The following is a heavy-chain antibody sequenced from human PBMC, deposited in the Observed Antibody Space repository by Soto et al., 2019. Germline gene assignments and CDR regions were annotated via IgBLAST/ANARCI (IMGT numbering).Heavy chain of an antibody. Sequence: GGSLRLSCAASGFTFSSYSMNWVRQAPGKGLEWVSYISSSSSTIYYADSVKGRFTISRDNSKNTLYLQMNSLRAEDTAVYYCANGAGTLEYWGQGTLVTVSS. V-gene: IGHV3-48*01. D-gene: IGHD6-13*01. J-gene: IGHJ4*02. CDR3: ANGAGTLEY. CDR2: ISSSSSTI. CDR1: GFTFSSYS.